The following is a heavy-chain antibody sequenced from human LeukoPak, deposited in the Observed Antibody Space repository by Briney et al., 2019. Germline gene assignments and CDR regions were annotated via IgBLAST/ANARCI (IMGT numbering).Heavy chain of an antibody. V-gene: IGHV3-21*01. D-gene: IGHD7-27*01. CDR2: ISSSSSYI. J-gene: IGHJ3*02. Sequence: PGGSLRLSCAASGFTFSSYSMNWVRQASGKGLEWVSSISSSSSYIYYADSVKGRFTISRDNAKNSLYLQMNSLRAEDTAVYYCASGMGIGAFDIWGQGTMVTVSS. CDR1: GFTFSSYS. CDR3: ASGMGIGAFDI.